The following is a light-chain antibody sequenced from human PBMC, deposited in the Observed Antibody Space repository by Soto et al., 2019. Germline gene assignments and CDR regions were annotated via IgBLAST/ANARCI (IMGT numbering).Light chain of an antibody. CDR3: QSYDNSLSGSEV. CDR2: GII. J-gene: IGLJ1*01. V-gene: IGLV1-40*01. Sequence: QSVLTQPPSVSGAPGQRVTISCTGSSSNIGAGYDVHWYQQLPGAAPKLLIFGIINRPSGVSERFSGSRSGASASLAITGLQAEDEADYFYQSYDNSLSGSEVFGTGTKVTVL. CDR1: SSNIGAGYD.